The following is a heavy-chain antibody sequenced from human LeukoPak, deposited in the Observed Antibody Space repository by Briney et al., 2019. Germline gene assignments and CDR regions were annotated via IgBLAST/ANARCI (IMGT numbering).Heavy chain of an antibody. J-gene: IGHJ4*02. D-gene: IGHD6-6*01. CDR3: ARDLFTYSSSSLGW. V-gene: IGHV3-23*01. CDR2: ISGSGGST. CDR1: GFTFSSYA. Sequence: GGSLRLSCAASGFTFSSYAMSWVRQAPGKGLEWVSAISGSGGSTYYADSVKGRFTISRDNSKNTLCLQMNSLRAEDTAVYYCARDLFTYSSSSLGWWGQGTLVTVSS.